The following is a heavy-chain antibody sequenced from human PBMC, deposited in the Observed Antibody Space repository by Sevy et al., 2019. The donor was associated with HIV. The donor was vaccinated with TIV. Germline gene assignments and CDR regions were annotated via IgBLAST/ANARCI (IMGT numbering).Heavy chain of an antibody. CDR1: GGSISSSSYY. CDR3: ARENMGASSIADHSGMDV. CDR2: IYYSGST. D-gene: IGHD6-6*01. V-gene: IGHV4-39*01. J-gene: IGHJ6*02. Sequence: SETLSLTCTVSGGSISSSSYYWGWIRQPPGKGLEWIGSIYYSGSTYYNPSLKSRVTISVDTSKNPFSLKLSSVTAADTAVYYCARENMGASSIADHSGMDVWGQGTTVTVSS.